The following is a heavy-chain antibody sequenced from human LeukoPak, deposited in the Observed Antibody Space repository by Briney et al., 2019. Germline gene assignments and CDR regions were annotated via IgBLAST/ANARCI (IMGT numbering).Heavy chain of an antibody. CDR3: ATLAEANAFDI. Sequence: SETLSLTCTVSGGSISSYFWSWIRQSPGKGLEWIGYIYYSGSTYYNPSLKSRVTISVDTSKNQFSLKLSSVTAADTAVYYCATLAEANAFDIWGQGTMVTVSS. V-gene: IGHV4-59*04. D-gene: IGHD6-25*01. J-gene: IGHJ3*02. CDR1: GGSISSYF. CDR2: IYYSGST.